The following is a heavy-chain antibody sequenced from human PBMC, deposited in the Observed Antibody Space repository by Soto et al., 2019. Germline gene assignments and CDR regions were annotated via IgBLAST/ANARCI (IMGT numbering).Heavy chain of an antibody. D-gene: IGHD1-26*01. CDR2: IKQDGSEK. V-gene: IGHV3-7*01. J-gene: IGHJ4*02. CDR1: GFTFSSYW. CDR3: ARDRFNSGSYFDY. Sequence: GGSLRLSCAASGFTFSSYWMSWVRQAPGKGLEWVANIKQDGSEKYYVDSVKGRFTISRDNAKNSLFLQRNSLRAEDTAVYYCARDRFNSGSYFDYWGQGTLVTVSS.